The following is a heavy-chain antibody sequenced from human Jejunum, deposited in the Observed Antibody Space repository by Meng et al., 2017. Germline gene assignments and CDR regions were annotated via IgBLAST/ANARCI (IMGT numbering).Heavy chain of an antibody. CDR3: SRGEVTWEVLWDRYGSFDY. Sequence: QGRLVQSGAEVKKPGTSVKVSCKTSGYTFSNYAIHWVRQAPGQSLEWMGWVHGGSGNTKYSQKFQGRVTFTRDTSATTAYMELSSLRSEDSAVFYCSRGEVTWEVLWDRYGSFDYWGQGTLVTVSS. D-gene: IGHD3-10*01. CDR1: GYTFSNYA. CDR2: VHGGSGNT. V-gene: IGHV1-3*01. J-gene: IGHJ4*02.